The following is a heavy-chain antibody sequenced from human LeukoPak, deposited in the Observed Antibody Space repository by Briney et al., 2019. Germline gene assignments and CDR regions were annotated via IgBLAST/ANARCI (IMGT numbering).Heavy chain of an antibody. CDR2: IYYSGST. CDR3: ARGLGGSERFDY. J-gene: IGHJ4*02. Sequence: SETLSLTCTVSGGSISSGDYYLSWIRQPPGKGLEWIGYIYYSGSTYYNPSLKSRVTISVDTSKNQFSLKLSSVTAADTAVYYCARGLGGSERFDYWGQGTLVTVSS. V-gene: IGHV4-30-4*08. D-gene: IGHD1-26*01. CDR1: GGSISSGDYY.